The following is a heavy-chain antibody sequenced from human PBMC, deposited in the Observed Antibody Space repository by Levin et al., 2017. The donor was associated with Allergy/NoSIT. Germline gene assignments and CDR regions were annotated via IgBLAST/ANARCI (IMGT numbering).Heavy chain of an antibody. CDR2: INPNSGGT. J-gene: IGHJ3*02. CDR3: ARGGITMVRGVIICAFDI. CDR1: GYTFTGYY. Sequence: SGGSLRLSCKASGYTFTGYYMHWVRQAPGQGLEWMGWINPNSGGTNYAQKFQGRVTMTRDTSISTAYMELSRLRSDDTAVYYCARGGITMVRGVIICAFDIWGQGTMVTVSS. V-gene: IGHV1-2*02. D-gene: IGHD3-10*01.